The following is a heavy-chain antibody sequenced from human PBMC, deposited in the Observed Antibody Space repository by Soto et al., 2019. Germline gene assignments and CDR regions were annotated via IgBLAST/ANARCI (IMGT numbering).Heavy chain of an antibody. CDR3: ARDRYFYDSRGYYRTLDS. CDR2: IFHSGVT. V-gene: IGHV4-59*11. CDR1: GDSFSNHY. J-gene: IGHJ5*01. Sequence: SETLSLTCTISGDSFSNHYWTWIRQSPGKGLEWIGYIFHSGVTDYNPSVKSRVTISIDKSRNLFSLNLTSVTAADTAVYYCARDRYFYDSRGYYRTLDSWGQGTLVTVSS. D-gene: IGHD3-22*01.